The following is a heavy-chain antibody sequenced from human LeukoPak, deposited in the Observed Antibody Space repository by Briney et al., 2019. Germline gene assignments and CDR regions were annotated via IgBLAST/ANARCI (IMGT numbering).Heavy chain of an antibody. V-gene: IGHV5-51*01. Sequence: GESLKISCKGSGYSFTTYWIGWVRQMPGKGLEWIGIIFPGDSDTTYSPSLQGQVTISADKSINTAYLQWSSLRASDTAMYYCARRRYNQTPGDYWGQGTLVTVSS. CDR2: IFPGDSDT. CDR1: GYSFTTYW. D-gene: IGHD4-23*01. J-gene: IGHJ4*02. CDR3: ARRRYNQTPGDY.